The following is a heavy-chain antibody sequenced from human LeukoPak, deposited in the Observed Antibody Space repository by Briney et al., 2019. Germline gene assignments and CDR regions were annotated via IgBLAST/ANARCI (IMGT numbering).Heavy chain of an antibody. CDR1: GYTFTGYY. CDR3: ARVGNPMIVVVIDTFDY. V-gene: IGHV1-2*02. D-gene: IGHD3-22*01. J-gene: IGHJ4*02. Sequence: ASVKVSCKASGYTFTGYYMHWVRQAPGQGLEWMGWINPNSGGTNYAQKFQGRVTMTRDTSISTAYMELSRLRSDDTAVYYCARVGNPMIVVVIDTFDYWGQGTLVTVSS. CDR2: INPNSGGT.